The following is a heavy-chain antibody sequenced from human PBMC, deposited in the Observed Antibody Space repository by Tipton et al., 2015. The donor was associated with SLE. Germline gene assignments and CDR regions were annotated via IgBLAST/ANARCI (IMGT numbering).Heavy chain of an antibody. CDR1: GFSFSSYD. Sequence: SLRLSCAASGFSFSSYDMHWVRQAPGKGLEWVAVIWHDGSNKYYADSVKGRFTMSRDNSKNRLYLQMNSLRAEDTAMYYCARDGVKGVVPIFDFWGQGTLVTVSS. CDR3: ARDGVKGVVPIFDF. J-gene: IGHJ4*02. CDR2: IWHDGSNK. V-gene: IGHV3-33*01. D-gene: IGHD3-3*01.